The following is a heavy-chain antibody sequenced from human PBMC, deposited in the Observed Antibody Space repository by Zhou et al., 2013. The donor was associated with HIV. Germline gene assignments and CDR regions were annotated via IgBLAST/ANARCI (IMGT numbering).Heavy chain of an antibody. V-gene: IGHV1-2*02. D-gene: IGHD2-15*01. CDR3: TRGNLEYGGTDY. CDR1: GGTFSTYS. Sequence: QVQLVQSAAEVKKPGASVKVSCEASGGTFSTYSITWVRQAPGQGLEWVAWINPNSGDTNYAQKFQGRVTMTRDTSISTAYMELSRLTSDDTAVYYCTRGNLEYGGTDYWGQGTLVTVSS. CDR2: INPNSGDT. J-gene: IGHJ4*02.